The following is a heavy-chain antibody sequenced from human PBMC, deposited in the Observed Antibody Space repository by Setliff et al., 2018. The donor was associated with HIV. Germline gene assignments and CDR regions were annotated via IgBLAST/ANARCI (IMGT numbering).Heavy chain of an antibody. CDR3: ASQYCSAGSCYSDY. CDR1: GGSISGSDYY. CDR2: IYYSGSI. D-gene: IGHD2-15*01. J-gene: IGHJ4*02. V-gene: IGHV4-39*01. Sequence: PSETLSLTCTVSGGSISGSDYYWGWVRQPPGKGLEWIGAIYYSGSIYHNPSLNSRVTTSVDKSKNQFSLKLSSVTAADTAMYYCASQYCSAGSCYSDYWGQGTLVT.